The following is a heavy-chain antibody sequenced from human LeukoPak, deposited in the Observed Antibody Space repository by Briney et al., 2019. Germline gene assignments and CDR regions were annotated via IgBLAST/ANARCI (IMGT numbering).Heavy chain of an antibody. D-gene: IGHD6-13*01. J-gene: IGHJ4*02. CDR3: ARDIGQYSSSWYSSHFDY. Sequence: ASVKVSCKASGYTFTSYAMHWVRQAPGQRLEWMGWINAGNGNTKYSQKFQGRVTITRDTSASTAYMELSSLRSEDTAVYYCARDIGQYSSSWYSSHFDYWGQGTLVTVSS. V-gene: IGHV1-3*01. CDR2: INAGNGNT. CDR1: GYTFTSYA.